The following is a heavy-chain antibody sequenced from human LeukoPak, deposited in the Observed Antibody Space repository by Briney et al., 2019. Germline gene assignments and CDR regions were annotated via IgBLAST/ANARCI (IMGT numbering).Heavy chain of an antibody. CDR1: GFTFSSYS. J-gene: IGHJ3*01. CDR3: ARDISASSCSSTSCYPN. CDR2: ISSSSSYI. Sequence: GGSLRLSCAASGFTFSSYSMNWVRQAPGKGLEWVSSISSSSSYIYYADSVKGRFTISRDNAKNSLYLQMNSLRAEDTAVYYCARDISASSCSSTSCYPNWGQGTMVTVSS. V-gene: IGHV3-21*01. D-gene: IGHD2-2*01.